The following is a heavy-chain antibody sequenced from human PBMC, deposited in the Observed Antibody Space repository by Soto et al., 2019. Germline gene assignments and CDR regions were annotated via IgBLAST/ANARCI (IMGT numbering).Heavy chain of an antibody. CDR3: ARVGYSAAAIHFDY. Sequence: QVQLQESGPGLVKPSETLSLTCTVSGGSISSYYWSWVRQPPGKGLEWIGYIDYSGSTNYNPSLKGRVTKTVDTSKNQCSLKLSSVTAADTAVEYCARVGYSAAAIHFDYRGQGTLVTVSS. V-gene: IGHV4-59*01. J-gene: IGHJ4*02. CDR1: GGSISSYY. CDR2: IDYSGST. D-gene: IGHD5-12*01.